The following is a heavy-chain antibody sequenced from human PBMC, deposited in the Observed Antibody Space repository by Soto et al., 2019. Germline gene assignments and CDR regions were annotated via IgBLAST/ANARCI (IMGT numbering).Heavy chain of an antibody. Sequence: TGGSLRLSCAASGFTFIGYAMSWVRQAPGKGLEWVAAISSGGDSTFSADSVKGRFTISRDNSKNTLYLQMNSLRAEDTAVYYCAKDRVGPITMIVYDYWGQGTLVTVS. D-gene: IGHD3-22*01. CDR2: ISSGGDST. J-gene: IGHJ4*02. CDR3: AKDRVGPITMIVYDY. CDR1: GFTFIGYA. V-gene: IGHV3-23*01.